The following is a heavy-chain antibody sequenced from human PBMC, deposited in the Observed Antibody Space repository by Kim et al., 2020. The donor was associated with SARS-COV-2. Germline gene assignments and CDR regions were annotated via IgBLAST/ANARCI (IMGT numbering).Heavy chain of an antibody. V-gene: IGHV3-23*01. CDR3: AKGEGSIVGANPFDY. CDR2: ISGSGGST. CDR1: GFTFSSYA. D-gene: IGHD1-26*01. J-gene: IGHJ4*02. Sequence: GGSLRLSCAASGFTFSSYAMSWVRQAPGKGLEWVSAISGSGGSTYYADSVKGRFTISRDNSKNTLYLQMNSLRAEDTAVYYCAKGEGSIVGANPFDYWGQGTLVTVSS.